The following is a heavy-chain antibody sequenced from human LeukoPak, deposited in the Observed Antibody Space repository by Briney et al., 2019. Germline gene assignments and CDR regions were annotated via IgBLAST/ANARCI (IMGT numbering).Heavy chain of an antibody. Sequence: GGSLRLSCAASGFTFSSYAMHWVRQAPGKGLEWVAVISYDGSNKYYADSVKGRLTISRDNSKNTLYLQMNSLRAEDTAVYYCARGSSSWYYFDYWGQGTLVTVSS. CDR3: ARGSSSWYYFDY. D-gene: IGHD6-13*01. CDR2: ISYDGSNK. CDR1: GFTFSSYA. V-gene: IGHV3-30-3*01. J-gene: IGHJ4*02.